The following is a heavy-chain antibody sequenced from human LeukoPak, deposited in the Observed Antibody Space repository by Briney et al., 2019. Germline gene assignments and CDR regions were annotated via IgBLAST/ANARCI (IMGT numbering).Heavy chain of an antibody. V-gene: IGHV3-15*07. J-gene: IGHJ4*02. CDR1: GFSFTNHA. D-gene: IGHD3-22*01. CDR3: STTYYYDSSEGY. Sequence: GGSLRLSCAASGFSFTNHAMNWVRQAPGKGLEWVGRIKSKTDGGTTDYAAPVKGRFTISRDDSKNTLYLQMNSLKTEDTAVYYCSTTYYYDSSEGYWGQGTLVTVSS. CDR2: IKSKTDGGTT.